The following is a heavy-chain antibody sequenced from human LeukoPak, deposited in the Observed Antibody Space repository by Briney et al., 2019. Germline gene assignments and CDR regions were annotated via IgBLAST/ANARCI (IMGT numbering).Heavy chain of an antibody. CDR1: GYTFTSYD. Sequence: ASVKVSCKASGYTFTSYDINWVRQATGQGLEWMGWMNPNSGNTGYAQKFQGRVTMTRNTSISTAYMELSSLRPEDTAVYYCARPRRGDYGSRGMDVWGQGTTVTVSS. J-gene: IGHJ6*02. CDR2: MNPNSGNT. V-gene: IGHV1-8*01. CDR3: ARPRRGDYGSRGMDV. D-gene: IGHD4-17*01.